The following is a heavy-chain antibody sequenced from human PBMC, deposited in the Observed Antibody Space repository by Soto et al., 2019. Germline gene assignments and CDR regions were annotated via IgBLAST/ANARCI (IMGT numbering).Heavy chain of an antibody. CDR3: ARESEDITSNFDY. J-gene: IGHJ4*02. CDR1: GFTFTRYS. Sequence: EVQLVESGGGLVKPGGSLRLSCAASGFTFTRYSMNWVRQAPGKGLEWVSSISSTTNYIYYGDSLKGRFTISRDNAKNSQYLEMNSLRAEDTAVYYFARESEDITSNFDYCDQGTLVTGSS. CDR2: ISSTTNYI. V-gene: IGHV3-21*06.